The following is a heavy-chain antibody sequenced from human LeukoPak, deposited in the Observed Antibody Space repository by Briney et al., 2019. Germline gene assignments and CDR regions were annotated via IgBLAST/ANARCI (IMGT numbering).Heavy chain of an antibody. Sequence: GGSLRPSCAASGFTFDDYGLSWVRQVPGKGLEWVSGIPWNGGRTTYAGSVKGRFTISRDNAKNSLYLQMNSLRAEDTALYYCARGYCGSSSCSRGFDYWGQGTLVTVSS. CDR2: IPWNGGRT. CDR3: ARGYCGSSSCSRGFDY. J-gene: IGHJ4*02. V-gene: IGHV3-20*04. D-gene: IGHD2-15*01. CDR1: GFTFDDYG.